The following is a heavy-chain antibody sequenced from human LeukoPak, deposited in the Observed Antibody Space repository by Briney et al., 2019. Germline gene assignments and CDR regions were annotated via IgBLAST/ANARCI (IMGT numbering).Heavy chain of an antibody. CDR1: GFSFSSSW. V-gene: IGHV3-7*01. CDR3: ADLGYTD. J-gene: IGHJ4*02. D-gene: IGHD2-15*01. CDR2: IKNDGSDK. Sequence: PGGSLRLSCEASGFSFSSSWMTWVRQAPGKGLEWVATIKNDGSDKYYVDSVKGRFTLSRDNAKSSPYLQMNSLRVEDTAVYYCADLGYTDGGQGTLVTVSS.